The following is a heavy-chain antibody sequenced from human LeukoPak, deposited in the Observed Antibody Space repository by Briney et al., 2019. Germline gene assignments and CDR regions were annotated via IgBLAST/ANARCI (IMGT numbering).Heavy chain of an antibody. V-gene: IGHV1-69*13. CDR1: GGTFSSYA. D-gene: IGHD3-10*01. J-gene: IGHJ6*04. CDR2: IVPIFGTA. CDR3: ARHYYGSGSILYYGMDV. Sequence: SVKVSCKASGGTFSSYAISWVRQAPGQGLEWMGMIVPIFGTANYAQKFQGRVTITADESTSTAHMELSSLRSEDTAVYYCARHYYGSGSILYYGMDVWGKGTTVTVSS.